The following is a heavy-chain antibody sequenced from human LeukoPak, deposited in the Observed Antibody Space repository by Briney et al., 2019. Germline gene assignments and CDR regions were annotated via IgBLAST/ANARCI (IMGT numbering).Heavy chain of an antibody. CDR3: AREGVYDYVWGSYRYHFDY. CDR2: IGISSNKI. J-gene: IGHJ4*02. CDR1: GFTLRSYT. Sequence: GGSLRLSCAASGFTLRSYTMNWVRQAPGKGLEWVSSIGISSNKIYYADSVKGRFIISRDNAKNSVYLQMNSLRAEDTAVYYCAREGVYDYVWGSYRYHFDYWGQGTLVTVSS. V-gene: IGHV3-21*01. D-gene: IGHD3-16*02.